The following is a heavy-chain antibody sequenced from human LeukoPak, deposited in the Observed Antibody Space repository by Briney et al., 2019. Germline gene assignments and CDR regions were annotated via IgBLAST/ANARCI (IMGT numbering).Heavy chain of an antibody. V-gene: IGHV3-33*01. CDR2: ILHDGRHN. CDR3: AREIFCSGSYPDF. D-gene: IGHD3-10*02. CDR1: ASASNTYA. J-gene: IGHJ4*02. Sequence: GRSLRPAWPAAASASNTYATQRVRQPPSHGMEWVAFILHDGRHNIHSNSMAGQFTIYRDNSKNAVSLQINKLSPEDTADYYCAREIFCSGSYPDFWGQGTLVTVSS.